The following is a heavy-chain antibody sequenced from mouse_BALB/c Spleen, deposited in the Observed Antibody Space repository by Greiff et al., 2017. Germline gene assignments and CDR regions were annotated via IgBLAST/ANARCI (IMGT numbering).Heavy chain of an antibody. J-gene: IGHJ3*01. Sequence: EVKLQESGPGLVKPSQSLSLTCTVTGYSITSDYAWNWIRQFPGNKLEWMGYISYSGSTSYNPSLKSRISITRDTSKNQFFLQLNSVTTEDTATYYCAREDYGYPWFAYWGQGTLVTVSA. D-gene: IGHD2-2*01. CDR3: AREDYGYPWFAY. CDR2: ISYSGST. CDR1: GYSITSDYA. V-gene: IGHV3-2*02.